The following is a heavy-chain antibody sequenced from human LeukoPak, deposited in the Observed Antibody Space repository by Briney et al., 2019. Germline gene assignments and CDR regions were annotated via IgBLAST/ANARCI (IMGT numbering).Heavy chain of an antibody. CDR3: ASVPLNYGENWFDP. J-gene: IGHJ5*02. V-gene: IGHV4-38-2*02. Sequence: PSETLSLTCTVSGYSISSGYYWGWIRRPPGKGLEWIGSIYHSGSTYYNPSLKSRVTISVDTSKNQFSLKLSSVTAADTAVYYCASVPLNYGENWFDPWGQGTLVTVSS. CDR2: IYHSGST. CDR1: GYSISSGYY. D-gene: IGHD4-17*01.